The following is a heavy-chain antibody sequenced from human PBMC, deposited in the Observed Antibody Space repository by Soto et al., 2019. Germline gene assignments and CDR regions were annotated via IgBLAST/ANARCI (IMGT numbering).Heavy chain of an antibody. CDR2: MNPNRGNT. V-gene: IGHV1-8*01. CDR1: GYTFTSYD. D-gene: IGHD5-12*01. CDR3: ARAGDSGYDYGEGGYYGMDV. J-gene: IGHJ6*02. Sequence: QVQLVQSGAEVKKPGASVKVSCKASGYTFTSYDINWVRQATGQGLEWMGWMNPNRGNTGYAQKSQGRVTMTRNTSISTAYMELSSLRSEDTAVYYCARAGDSGYDYGEGGYYGMDVWGQGTTVTVSS.